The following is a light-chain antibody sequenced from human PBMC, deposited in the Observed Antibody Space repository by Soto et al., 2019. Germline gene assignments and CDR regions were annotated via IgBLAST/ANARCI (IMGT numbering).Light chain of an antibody. V-gene: IGKV1D-12*01. J-gene: IGKJ3*01. CDR3: HQSHTFLPT. CDR2: GVS. CDR1: QDLDQW. Sequence: IQMTQSPSSVSASVGDTVTITCRANQDLDQWLAWYQQKPGKAPKLLIYGVSSLERGVPSRFSGSRSGTAFTLTISSLQPEDVATYHCHQSHTFLPTFGPGTRV.